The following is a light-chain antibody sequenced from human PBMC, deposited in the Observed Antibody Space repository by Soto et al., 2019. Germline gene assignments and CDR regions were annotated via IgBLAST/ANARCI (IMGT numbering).Light chain of an antibody. V-gene: IGKV4-1*01. CDR1: QSVLYSSDNKNY. J-gene: IGKJ4*01. CDR2: WAS. CDR3: QQYYSTLT. Sequence: DIVMTQSPDSLAVSLGERATINCKSSQSVLYSSDNKNYLAWYQQKPGQPPKLHIYWASTRHSGVPDRFSGSGSGADFTLTICSLKAEDVAVYYCQQYYSTLTFGGGTKVEIK.